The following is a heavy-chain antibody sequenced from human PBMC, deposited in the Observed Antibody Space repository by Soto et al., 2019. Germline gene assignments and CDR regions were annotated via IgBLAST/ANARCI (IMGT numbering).Heavy chain of an antibody. J-gene: IGHJ4*02. D-gene: IGHD2-2*01. Sequence: QVQLQESGPGLVEPSGTLSLTCAVSGVSISNTNWWSWVRQPPGKGLEWIGQIYHSGSTNYNPSLKSRVTISIDTSNNQFSLKVYSVTAADTAVYYCARVVVPAAIHYWGQGTLVAVSS. CDR1: GVSISNTNW. V-gene: IGHV4-4*02. CDR3: ARVVVPAAIHY. CDR2: IYHSGST.